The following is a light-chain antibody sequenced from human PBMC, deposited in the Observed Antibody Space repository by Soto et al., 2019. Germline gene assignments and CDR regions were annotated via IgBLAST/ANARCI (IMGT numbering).Light chain of an antibody. CDR2: GAS. V-gene: IGKV3-20*01. J-gene: IGKJ5*01. CDR3: QQYGSSP. CDR1: QSVRSSY. Sequence: EIVMTQSPDTLSLSPGERATLSCRASQSVRSSYLAWYQHKPGQAPRLLIYGASSRATGIPDRFSGSGSETDFTLTISRLEPEDFAVYYCQQYGSSPLGQGTRLRLN.